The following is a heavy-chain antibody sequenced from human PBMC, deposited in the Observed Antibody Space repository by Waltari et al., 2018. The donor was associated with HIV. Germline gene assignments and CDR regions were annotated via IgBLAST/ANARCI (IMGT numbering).Heavy chain of an antibody. Sequence: QVQLVQSGAEVKKPGASVKVSCKASGSTFPGYYMHWARKAPGQGLEWMGWINPNSGGTNYAQKFQGRITMTRDTSISTAYMELSRLRSDDTAVYYCARGPPYYYGLGSPGGGWFDPWGQGTLVTVSS. CDR2: INPNSGGT. CDR1: GSTFPGYY. D-gene: IGHD3-10*01. J-gene: IGHJ5*02. V-gene: IGHV1-2*02. CDR3: ARGPPYYYGLGSPGGGWFDP.